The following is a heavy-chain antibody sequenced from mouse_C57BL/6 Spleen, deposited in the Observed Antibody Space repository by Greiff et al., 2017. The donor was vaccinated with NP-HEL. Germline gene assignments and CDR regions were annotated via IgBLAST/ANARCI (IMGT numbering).Heavy chain of an antibody. CDR2: ISSGSSTI. D-gene: IGHD2-5*01. V-gene: IGHV5-17*01. CDR1: GFTFSDYG. J-gene: IGHJ1*03. CDR3: AKDYSNSYWYFDV. Sequence: EVQGVESGGGLVKPGGSLKLSCAASGFTFSDYGMHWVRQAPEKGLEWVAYISSGSSTIYYADTVKGRFTISRDNAKNNLFLQMTSLRSEDTAMYYCAKDYSNSYWYFDVWGTRTTVTVSS.